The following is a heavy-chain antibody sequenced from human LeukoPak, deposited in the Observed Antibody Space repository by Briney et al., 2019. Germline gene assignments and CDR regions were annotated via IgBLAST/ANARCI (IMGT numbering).Heavy chain of an antibody. CDR1: GFTFSSYG. D-gene: IGHD2-15*01. CDR3: ARDSRRCSGGSCYPDY. V-gene: IGHV3-21*01. J-gene: IGHJ4*02. Sequence: PGGSLRLSCAASGFTFSSYGMNWVRQAPGKGLEWVSSISSSSSYIYYADSVKGRFTISRDNAKNSLYLQMNSLRAEDTAVYHCARDSRRCSGGSCYPDYWGQGTLVTVPS. CDR2: ISSSSSYI.